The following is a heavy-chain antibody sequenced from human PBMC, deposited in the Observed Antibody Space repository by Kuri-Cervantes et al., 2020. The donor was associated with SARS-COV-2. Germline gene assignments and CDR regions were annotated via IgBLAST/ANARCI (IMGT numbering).Heavy chain of an antibody. V-gene: IGHV1-46*01. CDR1: GYTFTSYY. D-gene: IGHD2-21*02. J-gene: IGHJ6*02. CDR3: ARSLLYCGGDCYKYGMDV. CDR2: INPSGGST. Sequence: ASEKVSCQASGYTFTSYYMHWVRQAPGQGLEWMGIINPSGGSTSYAQKFQGRVTMTRDTSTSTVYMELSSLRSEDTAVYYCARSLLYCGGDCYKYGMDVWGQGTTVTVSS.